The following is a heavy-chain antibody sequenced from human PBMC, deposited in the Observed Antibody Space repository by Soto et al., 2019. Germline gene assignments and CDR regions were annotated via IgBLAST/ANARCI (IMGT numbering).Heavy chain of an antibody. CDR1: GGTFSSYA. D-gene: IGHD5-12*01. Sequence: GASVKVSCKASGGTFSSYAISWVRQAPGQGLEWMGGIIPIFGTANYAQKFQGRVTITADESTSTAYMELSSLRSEDTAVYYCASNGRGGYEYFDYWGQGTLVTVSS. V-gene: IGHV1-69*13. CDR3: ASNGRGGYEYFDY. CDR2: IIPIFGTA. J-gene: IGHJ4*02.